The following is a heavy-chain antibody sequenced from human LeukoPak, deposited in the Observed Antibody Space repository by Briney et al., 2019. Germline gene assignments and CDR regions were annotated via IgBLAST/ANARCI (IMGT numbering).Heavy chain of an antibody. CDR3: ARHYGP. V-gene: IGHV4-39*01. CDR1: GGSIRSSYYY. Sequence: SEALSLTCTVSGGSIRSSYYYWGWIRQPPGKGLEGVGSIYDSRSTYYNPSLKSRVTISVETSKSQFSLTLNYVTAEETAVYYCARHYGPWGQGTLVTVSS. J-gene: IGHJ5*02. D-gene: IGHD3-10*01. CDR2: IYDSRST.